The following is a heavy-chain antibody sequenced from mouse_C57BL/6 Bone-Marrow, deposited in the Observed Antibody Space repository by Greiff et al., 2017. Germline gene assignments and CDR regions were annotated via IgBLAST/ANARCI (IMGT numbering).Heavy chain of an antibody. CDR1: GFTFSDYG. CDR2: ISSGSSTI. J-gene: IGHJ4*01. CDR3: ARGAAQATEAMDY. V-gene: IGHV5-17*01. D-gene: IGHD3-2*02. Sequence: DVMLVESGGGLVKPGGSLKLSCAASGFTFSDYGMHWVRQAPEKGLEWVAYISSGSSTIYYADTVKGRFTISRDNAKNTLFLQMTSLRSEDTAMYYCARGAAQATEAMDYWGQGTSVTVSS.